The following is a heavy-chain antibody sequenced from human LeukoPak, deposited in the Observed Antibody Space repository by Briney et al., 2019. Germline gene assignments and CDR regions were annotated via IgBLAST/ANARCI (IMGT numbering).Heavy chain of an antibody. CDR1: GYTFTDYY. CDR2: VDPEDGET. V-gene: IGHV1-69-2*01. Sequence: ASVKVSCKVSGYTFTDYYMHWVQQAPGKGLEWMGLVDPEDGETIYAGKFQGRVTITADTSTDTAYMELSSLRSEDTAVYYCATDAPGSGYYYDSSGYYHWGQGTLVTVSS. J-gene: IGHJ5*02. CDR3: ATDAPGSGYYYDSSGYYH. D-gene: IGHD3-22*01.